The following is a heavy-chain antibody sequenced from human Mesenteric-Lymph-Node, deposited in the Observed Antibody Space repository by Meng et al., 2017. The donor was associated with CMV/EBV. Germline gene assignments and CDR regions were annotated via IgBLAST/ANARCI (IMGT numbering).Heavy chain of an antibody. CDR2: IFHSGST. V-gene: IGHV4-39*01. J-gene: IGHJ4*02. CDR3: ARSPGFWSLDY. Sequence: SETLSLTCTVSGGSISSSSYYWGWIRQPPGKGLEWIGSIFHSGSTYYNPSLQSRVTISSDTTNNRFSLRLNSVTAADTGVYFCARSPGFWSLDYWGRGTLVTVSS. D-gene: IGHD2-8*02. CDR1: GGSISSSSYY.